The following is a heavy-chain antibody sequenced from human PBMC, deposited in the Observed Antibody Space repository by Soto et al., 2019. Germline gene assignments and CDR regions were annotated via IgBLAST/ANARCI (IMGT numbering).Heavy chain of an antibody. V-gene: IGHV4-59*01. Sequence: PSETLSLTCTVSGGSISSYYWSWIRQPPGKGLEWIGYIYYSGSTNYNPSLKSRVTISVDTSKNQFSLKLSSVTAADTAVYYCARLYGSWCDSSNYYYYGMDVWGQGTTDPVSS. J-gene: IGHJ6*02. CDR1: GGSISSYY. D-gene: IGHD3-10*01. CDR2: IYYSGST. CDR3: ARLYGSWCDSSNYYYYGMDV.